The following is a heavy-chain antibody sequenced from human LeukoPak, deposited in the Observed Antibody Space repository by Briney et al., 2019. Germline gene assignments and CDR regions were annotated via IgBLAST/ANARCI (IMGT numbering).Heavy chain of an antibody. V-gene: IGHV3-15*01. D-gene: IGHD3-3*01. CDR3: TTKYYDFWSGYDY. CDR2: IKSKTDGGTT. J-gene: IGHJ4*02. Sequence: TPGGSLRLSCAASGFNFSNAWMSWVRQAPGKGLEWVGSIKSKTDGGTTDYAAPVKGRFTISRDDSKNTLYLQMNSLKTEDTAVYYCTTKYYDFWSGYDYWGQGTLVTVSS. CDR1: GFNFSNAW.